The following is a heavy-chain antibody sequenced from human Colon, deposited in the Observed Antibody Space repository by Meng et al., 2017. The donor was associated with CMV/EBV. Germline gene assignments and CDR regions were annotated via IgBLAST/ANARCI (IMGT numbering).Heavy chain of an antibody. V-gene: IGHV3-30-3*01. CDR2: ISYDGSNK. D-gene: IGHD3-3*01. J-gene: IGHJ5*02. CDR3: ARDRTIFGVVGWFDP. CDR1: GFTFSSYA. Sequence: GGSLRLSCAASGFTFSSYAMHWVRQAPGKGLEWVAVISYDGSNKYYADSVKGRFTISRDNSKNTLYLQMNSLRAEDTAVYYCARDRTIFGVVGWFDPWGQGTLVTVS.